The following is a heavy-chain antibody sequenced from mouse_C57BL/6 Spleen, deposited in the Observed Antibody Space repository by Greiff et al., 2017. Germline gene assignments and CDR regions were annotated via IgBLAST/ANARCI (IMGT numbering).Heavy chain of an antibody. CDR1: GYTFTSYW. Sequence: VQLQQPGAELVKPGASVKMSCKASGYTFTSYWITWVKQRPGQGLEWIGDIYPGSGSTNYNEKFKSKATLTVDTSSSTAYMQLSSLTSEDSAVYYCARSGYYYGSSYGYFDVWGTGTTVTVSS. J-gene: IGHJ1*03. V-gene: IGHV1-55*01. CDR3: ARSGYYYGSSYGYFDV. D-gene: IGHD1-1*01. CDR2: IYPGSGST.